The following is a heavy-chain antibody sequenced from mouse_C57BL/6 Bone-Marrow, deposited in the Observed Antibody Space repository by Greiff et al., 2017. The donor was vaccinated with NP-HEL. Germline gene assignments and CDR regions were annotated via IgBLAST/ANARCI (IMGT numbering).Heavy chain of an antibody. CDR2: IDPNSGGT. D-gene: IGHD1-1*01. Sequence: VQLQQSGAELVKPGASVKLSCKASGYTFTSYWMHWVKQRPGRGLEWIGRIDPNSGGTKYNEKFKSKATLTVDKPSSTAYMQLSSLTSEDSAVYYCARSGGLLRSLLFYYAMDYWGQGTSVTVSS. CDR3: ARSGGLLRSLLFYYAMDY. J-gene: IGHJ4*01. V-gene: IGHV1-72*01. CDR1: GYTFTSYW.